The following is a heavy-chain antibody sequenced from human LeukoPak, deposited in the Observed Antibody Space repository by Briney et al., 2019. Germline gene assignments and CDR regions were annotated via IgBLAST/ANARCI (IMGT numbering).Heavy chain of an antibody. CDR3: ARGFGFGESQRNYYMDV. CDR2: IYTSGST. J-gene: IGHJ6*03. V-gene: IGHV4-4*07. Sequence: PSETLSLTCTVSGGSISSYYWSWIRQPAGKGLEWIGRIYTSGSTNYNPSLKSRVTMSVDTSKNQFSLELSSVTAADTAVYYCARGFGFGESQRNYYMDVWGKGTTVTISS. CDR1: GGSISSYY. D-gene: IGHD3-10*01.